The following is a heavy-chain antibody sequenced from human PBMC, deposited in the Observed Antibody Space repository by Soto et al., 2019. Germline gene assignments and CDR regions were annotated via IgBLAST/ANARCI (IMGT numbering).Heavy chain of an antibody. D-gene: IGHD1-26*01. J-gene: IGHJ4*02. CDR2: IYYSGST. V-gene: IGHV4-39*02. CDR3: ARDFGMATKYYFDY. Sequence: SETLSLTCTVSGGSISSNSYYWGWIRQPPGKGLEWIGSIYYSGSTYYNPSLKSRVTISVDTSKNQFSLKLSSVTAEDTAVYYCARDFGMATKYYFDYWGQGTLVTVSS. CDR1: GGSISSNSYY.